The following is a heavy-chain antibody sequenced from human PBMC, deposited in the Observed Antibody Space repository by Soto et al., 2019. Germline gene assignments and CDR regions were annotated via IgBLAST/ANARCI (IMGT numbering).Heavy chain of an antibody. CDR1: GFTFSNSV. Sequence: EVQLVESGGGLVKPGESLRLSCVASGFTFSNSVMSWVRQAPGKGLEWVSTISTSSSYLHYADSVKGRFTISRDNAKNSLFLQMHSLSAEDTAIYFCASASILLQFSPDCFNFWGQGALVTVSS. CDR2: ISTSSSYL. J-gene: IGHJ4*02. CDR3: ASASILLQFSPDCFNF. V-gene: IGHV3-21*01. D-gene: IGHD3-3*01.